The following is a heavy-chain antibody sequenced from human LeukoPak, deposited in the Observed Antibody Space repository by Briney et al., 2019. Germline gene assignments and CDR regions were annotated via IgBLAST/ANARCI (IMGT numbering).Heavy chain of an antibody. D-gene: IGHD6-19*01. CDR3: AGGQGWLADY. Sequence: GGSLRLSCAASGFTFSSYWMSWVRQAPGKGLEWVANIKQDGREKYYVDSVKGRFTISRDNAKNSVYFQMNSLRAEDTAVYYCAGGQGWLADYWGQGTLVTVSS. J-gene: IGHJ4*02. V-gene: IGHV3-7*05. CDR1: GFTFSSYW. CDR2: IKQDGREK.